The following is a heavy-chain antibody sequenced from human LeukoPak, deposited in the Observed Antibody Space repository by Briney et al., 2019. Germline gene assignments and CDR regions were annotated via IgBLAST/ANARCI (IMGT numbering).Heavy chain of an antibody. CDR3: ARQLPGYCSGGSCYSYAFDI. CDR2: IYYSGGA. V-gene: IGHV4-39*01. D-gene: IGHD2-15*01. Sequence: SETLSLTCTVSGGSISSSSYYWGWIRQPPGKGLEWIGSIYYSGGAYYNPSLKSRVTISVDTSKNQFSLKLSSVTAADTAVYYCARQLPGYCSGGSCYSYAFDIWGQGTMVTVSS. CDR1: GGSISSSSYY. J-gene: IGHJ3*02.